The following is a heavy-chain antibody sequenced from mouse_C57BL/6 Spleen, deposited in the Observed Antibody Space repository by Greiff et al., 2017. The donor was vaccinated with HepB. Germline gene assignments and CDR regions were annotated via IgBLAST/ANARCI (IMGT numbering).Heavy chain of an antibody. CDR1: GYSITSGYY. D-gene: IGHD2-4*01. CDR3: AREDDYGGRDY. J-gene: IGHJ2*01. V-gene: IGHV3-6*01. CDR2: ISYDGSN. Sequence: VQLQQSGPGLVKPSQSLSLTCSVTGYSITSGYYWNWIRQFPGNKLEWMGYISYDGSNNYNPSLKNRISITRDTSKNQFFLKLNSVTTEDTATYYCAREDDYGGRDYWGQGTTLTVSS.